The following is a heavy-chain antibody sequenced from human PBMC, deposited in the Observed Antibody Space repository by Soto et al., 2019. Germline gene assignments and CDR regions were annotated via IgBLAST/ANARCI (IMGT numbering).Heavy chain of an antibody. Sequence: SETLSLTCAVSGLFISSGNYWGWIRKPPGKGLEWIGSIFHGGNTYYNPSLKSRVTISVDMSKNQFSLKLNSVTAADTAVYYCARARWYDAFDVWGQGTVVTVSS. CDR3: ARARWYDAFDV. D-gene: IGHD2-15*01. V-gene: IGHV4-38-2*01. CDR2: IFHGGNT. J-gene: IGHJ3*01. CDR1: GLFISSGNY.